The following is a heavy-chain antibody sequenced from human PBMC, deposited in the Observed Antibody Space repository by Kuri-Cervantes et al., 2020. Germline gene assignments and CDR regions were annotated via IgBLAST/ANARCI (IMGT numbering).Heavy chain of an antibody. CDR1: GGSISSYY. CDR3: ARGTPAGYSSGWYGPYYYGMDV. Sequence: GSLRLSCTVSGGSISSYYWSWIRQPPGKGLEWIGRIYTSGSTNYNPSLKSRVTMSVDTSKNQFSLKLSSVTAADTAVYYCARGTPAGYSSGWYGPYYYGMDVWGQGTTVTVSS. D-gene: IGHD6-19*01. J-gene: IGHJ6*02. CDR2: IYTSGST. V-gene: IGHV4-4*07.